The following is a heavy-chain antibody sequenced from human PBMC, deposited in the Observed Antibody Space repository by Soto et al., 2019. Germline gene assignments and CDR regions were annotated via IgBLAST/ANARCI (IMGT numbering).Heavy chain of an antibody. Sequence: AGGSLRLSCAASRFTFGTYAMNWVRQAPGKGLEWVASTPGSGGSAYYADSVQGRFTISRDNSKNSLYLEMNSLRVEDTAVYYCARDWGGLGYWGQGTLVTVSS. J-gene: IGHJ4*02. D-gene: IGHD3-10*01. CDR2: TPGSGGSA. V-gene: IGHV3-23*01. CDR1: RFTFGTYA. CDR3: ARDWGGLGY.